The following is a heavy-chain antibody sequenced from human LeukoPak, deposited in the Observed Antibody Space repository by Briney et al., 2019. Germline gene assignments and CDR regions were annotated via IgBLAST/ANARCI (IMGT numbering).Heavy chain of an antibody. CDR2: ISSDSNTI. CDR1: GFTFSSHS. CDR3: ARVGGEVRGVIRPDY. J-gene: IGHJ4*02. D-gene: IGHD3-10*01. V-gene: IGHV3-48*01. Sequence: GGSLRLSCAASGFTFSSHSMNWVRQAPGKGLEWVSYISSDSNTIYYADSVKGRFTISRDNAKNSLYLQMNSLRAEDTAVYYCARVGGEVRGVIRPDYWGQGTLVTVST.